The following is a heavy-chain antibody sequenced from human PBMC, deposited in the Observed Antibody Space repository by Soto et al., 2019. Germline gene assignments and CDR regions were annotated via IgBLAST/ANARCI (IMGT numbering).Heavy chain of an antibody. CDR3: AKDLVLRFLEWFGDWFDP. V-gene: IGHV3-23*01. J-gene: IGHJ5*02. CDR1: GFTFSSYA. Sequence: GGSLRLSCAASGFTFSSYAMSWVRQAPGKGLEWVSSISGSGGSTYYADSVKGRFTISRDNSKNTLYLQMNSLRAEDTAVYYCAKDLVLRFLEWFGDWFDPWGQGTLVTVSA. D-gene: IGHD3-3*01. CDR2: ISGSGGST.